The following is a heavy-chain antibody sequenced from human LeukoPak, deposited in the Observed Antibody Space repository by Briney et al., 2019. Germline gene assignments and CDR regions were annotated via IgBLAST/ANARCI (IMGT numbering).Heavy chain of an antibody. Sequence: PSETLSLTCTVSGGSISSSSYYWGWIRQPPGKGLEWIGSIYYSGSTYYNPSLKSRVTISVDTSKNQFSLKLSSVTAADTAVYYCATRYDSSGYYYGGFDYWAREPWSPSPQ. V-gene: IGHV4-39*01. CDR1: GGSISSSSYY. D-gene: IGHD3-22*01. CDR3: ATRYDSSGYYYGGFDY. CDR2: IYYSGST. J-gene: IGHJ4*02.